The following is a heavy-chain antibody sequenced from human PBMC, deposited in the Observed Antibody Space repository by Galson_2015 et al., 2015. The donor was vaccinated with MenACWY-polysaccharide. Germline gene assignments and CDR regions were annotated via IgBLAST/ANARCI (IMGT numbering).Heavy chain of an antibody. V-gene: IGHV4-61*02. J-gene: IGHJ3*02. Sequence: TLSLTCPVSGGSISSGSYYWSWIRQPAGKGLEWIGRIYTSGSTNYNPSLKSRVTISVDTSKNQFSLKLSSVTAADTAVYYCARELTVGLIAAIVGAPDGDDAFDIWGQGTMVTVSS. CDR2: IYTSGST. CDR3: ARELTVGLIAAIVGAPDGDDAFDI. CDR1: GGSISSGSYY. D-gene: IGHD1-26*01.